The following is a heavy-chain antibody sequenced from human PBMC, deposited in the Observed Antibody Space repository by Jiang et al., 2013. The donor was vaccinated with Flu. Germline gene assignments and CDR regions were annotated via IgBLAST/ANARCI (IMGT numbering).Heavy chain of an antibody. Sequence: VQLVESGGGLVKPGGSLRLSCAASGFTFSGYVMHWVRQAPGKGLEWVSSISGASGHIYYADSVKGRFTISRNNAENSLFLQMNGLRAEDTAVYYCARDYAGYNWFDPWGQGTLVTVSS. J-gene: IGHJ5*02. CDR3: ARDYAGYNWFDP. V-gene: IGHV3-21*01. D-gene: IGHD3-16*01. CDR1: GFTFSGYV. CDR2: ISGASGHI.